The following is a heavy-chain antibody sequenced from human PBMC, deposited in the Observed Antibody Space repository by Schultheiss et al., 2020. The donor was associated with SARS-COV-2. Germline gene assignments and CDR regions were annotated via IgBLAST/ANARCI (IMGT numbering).Heavy chain of an antibody. V-gene: IGHV4-59*01. D-gene: IGHD3-3*01. CDR2: IYYSGST. CDR1: GGSISSYY. J-gene: IGHJ6*02. CDR3: ARASYDFWSGYDMRSYGMDV. Sequence: GSLRLSCTVSGGSISSYYWSWIRQPPGKGLEWIGYIYYSGSTNYNPSLKSRVTISVDTSKNQFSLKLSSVTAADTAVYYCARASYDFWSGYDMRSYGMDVWGQGTTVTVSS.